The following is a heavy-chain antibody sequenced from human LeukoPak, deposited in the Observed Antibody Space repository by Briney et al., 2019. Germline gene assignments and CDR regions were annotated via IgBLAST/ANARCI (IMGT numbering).Heavy chain of an antibody. CDR2: IYYSGST. V-gene: IGHV4-59*13. D-gene: IGHD6-13*01. CDR3: AGSFSSWYRYFQH. Sequence: SETLSLTCTVSGDSIRSYYWSWIRQPPGKGLEWIGYIYYSGSTNYNPSLKSRVTISVDTSKNQFSLKLSSVTAADTAVYYCAGSFSSWYRYFQHWGQGTLVTVSS. CDR1: GDSIRSYY. J-gene: IGHJ1*01.